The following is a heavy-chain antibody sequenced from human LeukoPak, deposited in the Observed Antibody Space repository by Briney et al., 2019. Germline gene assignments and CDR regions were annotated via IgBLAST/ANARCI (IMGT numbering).Heavy chain of an antibody. D-gene: IGHD3-10*01. J-gene: IGHJ4*02. CDR2: INHSGST. V-gene: IGHV4-34*01. CDR3: ARRHYYGSGSYYT. Sequence: SETLSLTCTVSGGSISSYYWSWIRQPPGKGLEWIGEINHSGSTNYNPSLKSRVTISVDTSKNQFSLKLSSVTAADTAVYYCARRHYYGSGSYYTWGQGTLVTVSS. CDR1: GGSISSYY.